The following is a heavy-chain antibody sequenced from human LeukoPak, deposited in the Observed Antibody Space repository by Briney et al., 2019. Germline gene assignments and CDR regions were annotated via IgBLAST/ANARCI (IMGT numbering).Heavy chain of an antibody. V-gene: IGHV3-30*04. Sequence: PGRSLRLSCAASGFTFSSYAMHWVRQAPGKGPEWVAVISYDGSNKYYADSVKGRFTISRDNSKNTLYLQMNSLRAEDTAVYYCASTRSHYYYYGMDVWGKGTTVTVSS. CDR2: ISYDGSNK. CDR3: ASTRSHYYYYGMDV. CDR1: GFTFSSYA. J-gene: IGHJ6*04.